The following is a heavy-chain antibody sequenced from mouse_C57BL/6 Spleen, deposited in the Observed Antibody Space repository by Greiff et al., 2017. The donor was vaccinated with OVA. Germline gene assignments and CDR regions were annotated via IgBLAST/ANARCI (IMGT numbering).Heavy chain of an antibody. J-gene: IGHJ4*01. Sequence: QVHVKQPGAELVRPGSSVKLSCKASGYTFTSYWMHWVKQRPIQGLEWIGNIDPSDSETHYNQKFKDKATLTVDKSSSTAYMQLSSLTSEDSAVYYCARSPITTAVRGAMDYWGQGTSVTVSS. CDR3: ARSPITTAVRGAMDY. V-gene: IGHV1-52*01. CDR1: GYTFTSYW. D-gene: IGHD1-1*01. CDR2: IDPSDSET.